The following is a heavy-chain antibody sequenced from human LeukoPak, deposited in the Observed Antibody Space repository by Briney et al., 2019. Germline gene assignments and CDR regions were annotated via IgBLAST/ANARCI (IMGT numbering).Heavy chain of an antibody. J-gene: IGHJ3*02. CDR2: IYHSGST. CDR1: SRSLNSGGYY. D-gene: IGHD4-17*01. Sequence: SQTLSLTCSVSSRSLNSGGYYWSWIRQHPGKGLVWIGYIYHSGSTYYNPSLKSRVTISIDTSKSQFSLKLSSVTAADTAVYYCARVDYGEYAFDIWGQGTMVTISS. CDR3: ARVDYGEYAFDI. V-gene: IGHV4-31*03.